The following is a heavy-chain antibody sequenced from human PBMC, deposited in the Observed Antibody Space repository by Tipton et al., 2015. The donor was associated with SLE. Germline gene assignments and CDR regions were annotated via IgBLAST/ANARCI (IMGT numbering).Heavy chain of an antibody. CDR1: GGSISSNNYY. CDR3: ARLYDFYDSSGFYPRLTYFDY. J-gene: IGHJ4*02. V-gene: IGHV4-39*01. CDR2: VYYSGST. D-gene: IGHD3-22*01. Sequence: TLSLTCTVSGGSISSNNYYWGWIRQPPGKGLEWIGSVYYSGSTYYSPSLKSRITISVDPSKNQFSLRLSSVTAADTAVYYCARLYDFYDSSGFYPRLTYFDYWGQGTLVTVS.